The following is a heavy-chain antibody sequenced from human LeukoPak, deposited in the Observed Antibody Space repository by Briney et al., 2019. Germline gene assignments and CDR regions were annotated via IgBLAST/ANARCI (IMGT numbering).Heavy chain of an antibody. D-gene: IGHD3-10*01. Sequence: ASVKVSCKASGYTFTSYGISWVRQAPGQGLEWMGWISAYNGNTNYAQKLQGRVTMTTDTSTSTAYMELRSLRSDDTAVYYCARDGLLWFGEPSGYYYIDVWGKRTTVTVSS. CDR3: ARDGLLWFGEPSGYYYIDV. CDR2: ISAYNGNT. CDR1: GYTFTSYG. J-gene: IGHJ6*03. V-gene: IGHV1-18*01.